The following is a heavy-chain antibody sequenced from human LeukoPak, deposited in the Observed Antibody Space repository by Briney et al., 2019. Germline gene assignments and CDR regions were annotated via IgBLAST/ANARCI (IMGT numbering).Heavy chain of an antibody. CDR3: ARGTKIQLWLNFDY. CDR1: GGSFSGYY. V-gene: IGHV4-34*01. CDR2: INHSGST. D-gene: IGHD5-18*01. Sequence: SETLSLTCAVYGGSFSGYYWSWIRQPPGKGLEWIGEINHSGSTNYNPSLRSRVTISVDTSKNQFSLKLSSVTAADTAVYYCARGTKIQLWLNFDYCGQGTLVTVSS. J-gene: IGHJ4*02.